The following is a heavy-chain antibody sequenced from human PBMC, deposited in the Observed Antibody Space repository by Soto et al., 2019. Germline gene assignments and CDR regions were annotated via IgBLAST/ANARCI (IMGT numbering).Heavy chain of an antibody. D-gene: IGHD3-3*01. CDR2: IYSSGST. Sequence: SETLSLTCTVTGGAISGYYWTWIRQSDGEGLEWIGRIYSSGSTNYNPSLKSRVTISLDTSMNYFSLRLSSVTAADTAAYYCARGQRFSDWFDPWGQGXLVTVSS. CDR1: GGAISGYY. V-gene: IGHV4-4*07. J-gene: IGHJ5*02. CDR3: ARGQRFSDWFDP.